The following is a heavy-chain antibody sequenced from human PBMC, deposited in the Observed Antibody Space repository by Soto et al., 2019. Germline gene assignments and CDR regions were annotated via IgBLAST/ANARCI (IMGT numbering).Heavy chain of an antibody. Sequence: SETLSLTCTVSGGSISSGGYYWSWIRQHPGKGLEWIGYIYYSGSTYYNPSLKSRVTISVDTSKNQFSLKLSSVTAADTAVYYCARISKRSFVNLSSTTQHYYYMDVWGKGTTVTVSS. D-gene: IGHD2-2*01. CDR3: ARISKRSFVNLSSTTQHYYYMDV. CDR1: GGSISSGGYY. CDR2: IYYSGST. V-gene: IGHV4-31*03. J-gene: IGHJ6*03.